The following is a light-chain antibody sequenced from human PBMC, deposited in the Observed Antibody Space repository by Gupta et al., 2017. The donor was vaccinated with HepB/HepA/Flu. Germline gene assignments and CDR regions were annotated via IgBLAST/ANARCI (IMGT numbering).Light chain of an antibody. V-gene: IGKV3-15*01. CDR3: QQYNNWPLT. J-gene: IGKJ4*01. CDR1: QSVNSY. Sequence: EIVMTQSPATLSVSPGERATLSCRASQSVNSYLAWYQQKPGQAPRLLIYGASTRATGIPARFSGSGSGTEFTLTISSLQPEDFAVYYCQQYNNWPLTFGGGTKVEIK. CDR2: GAS.